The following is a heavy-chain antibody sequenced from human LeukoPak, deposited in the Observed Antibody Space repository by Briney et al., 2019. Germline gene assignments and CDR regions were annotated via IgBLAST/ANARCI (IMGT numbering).Heavy chain of an antibody. CDR2: IYYSGST. CDR3: ARDSPDGAQSLDY. V-gene: IGHV4-39*07. CDR1: GGSISSSSYY. J-gene: IGHJ4*02. D-gene: IGHD1-14*01. Sequence: SETLSLTCTVSGGSISSSSYYWGWIRQPPGKGLEWIGSIYYSGSTYYNPSLKSRVTISVDTSKNQFSLKLSSVTAADTAVYYCARDSPDGAQSLDYWGQGTLVTVSS.